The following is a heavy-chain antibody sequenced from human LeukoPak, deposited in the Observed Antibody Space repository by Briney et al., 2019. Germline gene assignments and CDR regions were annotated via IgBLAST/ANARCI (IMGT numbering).Heavy chain of an antibody. D-gene: IGHD4-23*01. V-gene: IGHV3-30*18. Sequence: GGSLRLSCAASGFTFSSYGMHWVRQAPGKGLEWVAVISYDGSHKNYADSVKGRFTISRDNSKNTLYLQMNSLRAEDTAVYYCAKGPFAVGTPYYFGYWGQGTLVTVSS. CDR1: GFTFSSYG. CDR3: AKGPFAVGTPYYFGY. CDR2: ISYDGSHK. J-gene: IGHJ4*02.